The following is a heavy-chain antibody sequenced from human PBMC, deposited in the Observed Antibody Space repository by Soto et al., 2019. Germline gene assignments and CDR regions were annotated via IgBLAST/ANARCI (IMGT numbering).Heavy chain of an antibody. CDR1: GFTFSTYC. V-gene: IGHV3-30*18. D-gene: IGHD3-10*01. Sequence: GGSLRLSCAASGFTFSTYCMQWVRHARGKGLEWVAVISYDGYLKYYVDAVKGRFTVARDNSKNTLFLEMNSLRVEDTAVYFCAKDFKVSGSHYGTLNYYYGMDVWGQGTTVTVSS. CDR3: AKDFKVSGSHYGTLNYYYGMDV. CDR2: ISYDGYLK. J-gene: IGHJ6*02.